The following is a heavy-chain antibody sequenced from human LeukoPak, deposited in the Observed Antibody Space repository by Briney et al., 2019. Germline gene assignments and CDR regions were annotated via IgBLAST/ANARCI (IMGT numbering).Heavy chain of an antibody. CDR1: GFTFTNHA. CDR3: AKEGSDYYGMDV. V-gene: IGHV3-23*01. Sequence: GSLRLSCAASGFTFTNHAMHWVRQTPGKGLEWVSAITGGGGNTYYADSVKGRLTISRDNSKNTLYLQMNTLRAEDTAVYYCAKEGSDYYGMDVWGQGTTVTVSS. CDR2: ITGGGGNT. J-gene: IGHJ6*02.